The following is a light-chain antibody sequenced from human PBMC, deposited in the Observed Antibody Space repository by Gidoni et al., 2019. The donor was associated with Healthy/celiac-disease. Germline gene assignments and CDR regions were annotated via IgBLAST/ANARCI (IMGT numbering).Light chain of an antibody. CDR2: WAS. CDR1: QSVLYSSNNKNY. J-gene: IGKJ3*01. CDR3: QQHYSTPFT. V-gene: IGKV4-1*01. Sequence: DIVMTQSPDSLAVSLGERATINCKSSQSVLYSSNNKNYLAWYQQKPGQPPKLLIYWASTRESGVPDRFSGSGSGPDFTLTISSLQAEDVAVYYCQQHYSTPFTFGPGTKVDIQ.